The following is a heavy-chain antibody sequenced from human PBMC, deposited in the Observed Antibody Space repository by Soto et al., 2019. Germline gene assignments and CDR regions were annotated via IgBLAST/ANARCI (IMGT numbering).Heavy chain of an antibody. D-gene: IGHD7-27*01. Sequence: EVQLVESGGGLVQPGESLRLSCVASGFALSNYWINWVRQAPGKGLEWVANIKQDGSEKNYVDSVKGRFTISRDNARNSLYLQMNSLRAEDTAAYYCATETSTWGGWGQGTLVTVSS. CDR3: ATETSTWGG. CDR2: IKQDGSEK. J-gene: IGHJ4*02. CDR1: GFALSNYW. V-gene: IGHV3-7*05.